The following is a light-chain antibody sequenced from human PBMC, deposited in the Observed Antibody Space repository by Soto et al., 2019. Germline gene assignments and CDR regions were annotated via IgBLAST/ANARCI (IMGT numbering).Light chain of an antibody. CDR2: GAS. CDR3: QQRGNWPQT. CDR1: QSVSSN. Sequence: EIVMTQYTATLSVSPGERATVSCRASQSVSSNLAWYQQKPGQAPRLLIYGASNRATGIPARFSGSGSGTDFTLTISSLEPEDFAVFYCQQRGNWPQTFGQGTKVDIK. V-gene: IGKV3-11*01. J-gene: IGKJ1*01.